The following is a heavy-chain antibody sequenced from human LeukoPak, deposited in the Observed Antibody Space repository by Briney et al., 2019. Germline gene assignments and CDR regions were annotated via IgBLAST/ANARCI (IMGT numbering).Heavy chain of an antibody. D-gene: IGHD3-10*01. Sequence: GGSLRLSCAASGFTFSSYAMHWVRQAPGKGLEWVAVISYDGSNKYYADSVKGRFTISRDNSKNTLYLQMNSLRAEDTAVYYCARDPPGFWFGELNLDYWGQGTLVTVSS. CDR3: ARDPPGFWFGELNLDY. J-gene: IGHJ4*02. CDR2: ISYDGSNK. V-gene: IGHV3-30-3*01. CDR1: GFTFSSYA.